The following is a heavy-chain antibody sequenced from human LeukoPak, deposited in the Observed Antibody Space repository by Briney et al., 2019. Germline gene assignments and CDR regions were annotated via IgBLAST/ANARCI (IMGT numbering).Heavy chain of an antibody. Sequence: GESLKISCKGSGYSFTSYWIGWVRQMPGKGLEWMGINYPGDSDTRYSPSFQGQVTISADKSISTAYLQWSSLKASDTAMYYCASTYSRGPTWYYYGSGYAFDIWGQGTMVTVSS. CDR3: ASTYSRGPTWYYYGSGYAFDI. J-gene: IGHJ3*02. CDR1: GYSFTSYW. V-gene: IGHV5-51*01. CDR2: NYPGDSDT. D-gene: IGHD3-10*01.